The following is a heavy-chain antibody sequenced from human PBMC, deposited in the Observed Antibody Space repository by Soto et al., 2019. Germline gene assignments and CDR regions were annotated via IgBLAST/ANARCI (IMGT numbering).Heavy chain of an antibody. Sequence: SETLSLTCSVSGVSISGSRYYWGWIRQPPGRGLEWIGNIYYSGSTYYTPALKSRVTLSVDTSKNQFSLNLNSVTAADTAVYYCARASAIHLLRESSTSCCPVGMDVWGQGTTVTVSS. V-gene: IGHV4-39*01. J-gene: IGHJ6*02. CDR3: ARASAIHLLRESSTSCCPVGMDV. D-gene: IGHD2-2*01. CDR2: IYYSGST. CDR1: GVSISGSRYY.